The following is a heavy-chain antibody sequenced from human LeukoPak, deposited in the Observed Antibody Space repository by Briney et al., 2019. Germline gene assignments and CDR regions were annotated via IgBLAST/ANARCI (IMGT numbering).Heavy chain of an antibody. V-gene: IGHV4-59*01. Sequence: SETLSLTCTVSCGSISSYYWSWIRQPPGKGLEWIGYIYYSGSTNYNPSLKSRVTISVDTSKNQFSLKLSSVTAADTAVYYCASLNMAYSLDYWGQGTLVTVSS. CDR2: IYYSGST. CDR3: ASLNMAYSLDY. J-gene: IGHJ4*02. D-gene: IGHD2-15*01. CDR1: CGSISSYY.